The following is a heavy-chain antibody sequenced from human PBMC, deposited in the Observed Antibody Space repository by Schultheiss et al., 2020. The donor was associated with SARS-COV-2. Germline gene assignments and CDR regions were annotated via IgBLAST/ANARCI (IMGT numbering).Heavy chain of an antibody. V-gene: IGHV4-39*07. CDR1: GGSISSSSYY. CDR3: ARSLTVTTAIGYYYYGMDV. CDR2: IYYSGST. J-gene: IGHJ6*02. D-gene: IGHD4-17*01. Sequence: SETLSLTCTVSGGSISSSSYYWGWIRQPPGKGLEWIGSIYYSGSTYYNPSLKSRVTISVDTSKNQFSLKLSSVTAADTAVYYCARSLTVTTAIGYYYYGMDVWGQGTTVTVSS.